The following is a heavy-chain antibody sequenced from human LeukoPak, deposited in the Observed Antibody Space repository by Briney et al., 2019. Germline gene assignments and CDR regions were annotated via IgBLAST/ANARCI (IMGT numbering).Heavy chain of an antibody. J-gene: IGHJ6*02. CDR1: GGSISSYY. CDR3: ARGLLYYYYYGMDV. CDR2: IYYSGST. Sequence: PPETLSLTCTVSGGSISSYYWSWIRQPPGKGLEWIGYIYYSGSTNYNPSLKSRVTISVDTSKNQFSLKLSSVTAADTAVYYCARGLLYYYYYGMDVWGQGTTVTVSS. V-gene: IGHV4-59*01.